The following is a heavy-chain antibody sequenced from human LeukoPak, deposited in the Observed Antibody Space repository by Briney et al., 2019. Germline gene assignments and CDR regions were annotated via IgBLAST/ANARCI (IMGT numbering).Heavy chain of an antibody. CDR1: GFTFSSYA. J-gene: IGHJ4*02. CDR3: AKDGLSLRGKQDGDPSY. Sequence: GGSLRLSCAASGFTFSSYAMSWVRQAPGKGLEWVSAISGSGGSTYYADSVKGRFTISRDNSKNTLYLQMNSLRAEDTAVYYCAKDGLSLRGKQDGDPSYWGQGTLVTVSS. CDR2: ISGSGGST. V-gene: IGHV3-23*01. D-gene: IGHD4-17*01.